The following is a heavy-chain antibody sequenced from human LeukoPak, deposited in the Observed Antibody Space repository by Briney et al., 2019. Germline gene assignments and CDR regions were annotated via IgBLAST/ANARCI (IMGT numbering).Heavy chain of an antibody. J-gene: IGHJ4*02. CDR2: ISGSGVDT. D-gene: IGHD2-8*02. V-gene: IGHV3-23*01. CDR3: TKASGRAFDY. Sequence: PGGSLRLSCEASGFTFTSFAMRWVRQAPGKGLEWVAAISGSGVDTDCADSVKGRFTISRDNSRKTLYLQMNSLRAEDTALYYCTKASGRAFDYWGQGTLVTVSS. CDR1: GFTFTSFA.